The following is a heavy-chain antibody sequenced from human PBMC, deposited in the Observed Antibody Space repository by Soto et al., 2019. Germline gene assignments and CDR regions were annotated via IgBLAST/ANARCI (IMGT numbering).Heavy chain of an antibody. V-gene: IGHV4-31*03. D-gene: IGHD4-17*01. CDR3: ARDYGGNYFFDY. J-gene: IGHJ4*02. CDR1: GGSISSGGYC. Sequence: TLSLTCTVSGGSISSGGYCWSWIRQHPGKGLEWIGYIYYSGSTYYNPSLKSRVTISVDTSKNQFSLKLSSVTAADTAVYYCARDYGGNYFFDYWGQGTLVTVSS. CDR2: IYYSGST.